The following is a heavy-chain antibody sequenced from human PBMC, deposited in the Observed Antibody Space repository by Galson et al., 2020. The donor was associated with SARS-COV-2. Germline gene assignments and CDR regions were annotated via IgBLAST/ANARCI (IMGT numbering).Heavy chain of an antibody. CDR1: GGSISSGSYY. V-gene: IGHV4-61*02. CDR3: ARDTGYSSSWYGWLDY. CDR2: IYTSGST. D-gene: IGHD6-13*01. J-gene: IGHJ4*02. Sequence: SETLSLTCTVSGGSISSGSYYWSWIRQPAGKGLEWIGRIYTSGSTNYNPSLKSRVTISVDTSKNQFSLKLSSVTAADTAVYYCARDTGYSSSWYGWLDYWGQGTLVTVSS.